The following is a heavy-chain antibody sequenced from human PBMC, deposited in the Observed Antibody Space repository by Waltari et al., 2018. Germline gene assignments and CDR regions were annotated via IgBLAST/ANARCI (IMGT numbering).Heavy chain of an antibody. CDR3: AREYNWIQNYYYYGMDV. CDR1: GGSISSYY. CDR2: IYTRGST. V-gene: IGHV4-4*07. J-gene: IGHJ6*02. Sequence: QVQLQESGPGLVKPSETLSLTCTVSGGSISSYYWSWIRQPAGKGLEWIGRIYTRGSTNDNPSLKSRVTMSVDTSRNNFSLKLTSVTAADTAVYYCAREYNWIQNYYYYGMDVWGQGTTVTVSS. D-gene: IGHD1-20*01.